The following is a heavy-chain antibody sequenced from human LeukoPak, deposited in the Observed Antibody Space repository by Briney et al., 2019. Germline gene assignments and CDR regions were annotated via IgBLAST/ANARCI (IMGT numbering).Heavy chain of an antibody. V-gene: IGHV4-59*01. D-gene: IGHD2/OR15-2a*01. CDR3: AKGGSTNFYYGDV. Sequence: SETLSLTCTVSGGSISRYYWSWIRQPPGKGLEWIAYIHYSGSTNYNPSLKSRVTISVDTSKNQFSLELSSVTAADTAVYYCAKGGSTNFYYGDVWGQGTTVTVSS. CDR2: IHYSGST. CDR1: GGSISRYY. J-gene: IGHJ6*02.